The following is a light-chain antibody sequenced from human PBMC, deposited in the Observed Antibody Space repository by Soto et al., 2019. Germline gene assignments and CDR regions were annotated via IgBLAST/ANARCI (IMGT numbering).Light chain of an antibody. Sequence: QSVLTQPASVSGSPGQSITISCTGTSSDVGGYNYVSWYQQHPGKAPKLMIYDVTNRPSGVSNRFSGCKSGNTASLTISGLQAEDEADYYCSSYTSSSTPLVFGGGTKLTVL. CDR3: SSYTSSSTPLV. J-gene: IGLJ3*02. CDR2: DVT. CDR1: SSDVGGYNY. V-gene: IGLV2-14*01.